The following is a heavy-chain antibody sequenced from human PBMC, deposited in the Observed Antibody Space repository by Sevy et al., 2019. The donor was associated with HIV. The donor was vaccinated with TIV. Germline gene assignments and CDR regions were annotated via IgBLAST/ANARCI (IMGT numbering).Heavy chain of an antibody. CDR3: ARRRGYSYGYDY. D-gene: IGHD5-18*01. Sequence: GGSLRLSCAASGFTVSSNYMSWVRQAPGKGLEWVSVIYSGGSTYYADSVKGRFTISRDNSKNTLYLQMNSLGAEDTAVYYCARRRGYSYGYDYWGQGTLVTVSS. J-gene: IGHJ4*02. V-gene: IGHV3-53*01. CDR2: IYSGGST. CDR1: GFTVSSNY.